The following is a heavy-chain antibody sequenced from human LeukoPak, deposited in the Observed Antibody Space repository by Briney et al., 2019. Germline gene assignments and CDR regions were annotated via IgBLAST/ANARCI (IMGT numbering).Heavy chain of an antibody. CDR3: AKDKSGGSYNWNDGRLDP. J-gene: IGHJ5*02. Sequence: AGGSLRLSCAASGFTFDDYAMHWVRQPPGKGLEWVSRISWNSGSIDYADSVKGRFTISRDNAKDSLYLQMNSLRAEDTAFYYCAKDKSGGSYNWNDGRLDPWGQGTLVTVSS. CDR1: GFTFDDYA. D-gene: IGHD1-1*01. V-gene: IGHV3-9*01. CDR2: ISWNSGSI.